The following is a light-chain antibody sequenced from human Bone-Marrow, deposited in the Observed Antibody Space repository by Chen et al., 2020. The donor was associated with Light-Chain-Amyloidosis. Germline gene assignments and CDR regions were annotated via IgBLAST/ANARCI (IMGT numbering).Light chain of an antibody. CDR3: NSYTTSSSPVV. CDR1: NSDVGGYNY. J-gene: IGLJ2*01. Sequence: QSALTQPASVSGSPGQSITISCTGTNSDVGGYNYVSWYQQHPGKAPKLIIYDVSHRPSGISHRCSGSESGNTASLTVSGLQAEDEADYYCNSYTTSSSPVVFGGGTKLTVL. V-gene: IGLV2-14*01. CDR2: DVS.